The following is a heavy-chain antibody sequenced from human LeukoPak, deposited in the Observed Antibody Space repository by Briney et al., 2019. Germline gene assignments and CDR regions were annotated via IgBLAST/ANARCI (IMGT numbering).Heavy chain of an antibody. V-gene: IGHV3-23*01. CDR3: AKIAGIAVAGTVDY. D-gene: IGHD6-19*01. J-gene: IGHJ4*02. CDR2: NSGSGIST. CDR1: GFTFSSYA. Sequence: GGSLRLSCAASGFTFSSYAMSWVRQAPGKGLEWVSGNSGSGISTNYADSVKGRFTISRDNSKNTLSLQMSSLRAEDTAVYYCAKIAGIAVAGTVDYWGQGTLVTVSS.